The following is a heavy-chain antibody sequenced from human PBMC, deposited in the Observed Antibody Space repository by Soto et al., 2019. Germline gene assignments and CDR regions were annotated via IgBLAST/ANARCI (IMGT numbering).Heavy chain of an antibody. CDR3: ARDKVPLHCSGGSCYSESAFDI. CDR1: GYTFTGYY. V-gene: IGHV1-2*04. D-gene: IGHD2-15*01. J-gene: IGHJ3*02. Sequence: ASVKVSCKASGYTFTGYYMHWVRQAPGQGLEWMGWINPNSGGTNYAQKFQGWVTRTRDTSISTAYMELSRLRSDDTAVYYCARDKVPLHCSGGSCYSESAFDIWGQGTMVTVSS. CDR2: INPNSGGT.